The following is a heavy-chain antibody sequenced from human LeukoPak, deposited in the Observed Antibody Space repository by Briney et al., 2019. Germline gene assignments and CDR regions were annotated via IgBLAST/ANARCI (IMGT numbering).Heavy chain of an antibody. D-gene: IGHD6-19*01. V-gene: IGHV3-9*01. CDR3: AKGKKIAVAGLFDY. J-gene: IGHJ4*02. CDR1: GFTFDDYA. CDR2: ISWNSGSI. Sequence: PGRSLRHSCAASGFTFDDYAMHWVRQAPGKGLEWDSGISWNSGSIGYADSVKGRFTISRDNAKNSLYLQMNSLRAEDTALYYCAKGKKIAVAGLFDYWGQGTLVTVSS.